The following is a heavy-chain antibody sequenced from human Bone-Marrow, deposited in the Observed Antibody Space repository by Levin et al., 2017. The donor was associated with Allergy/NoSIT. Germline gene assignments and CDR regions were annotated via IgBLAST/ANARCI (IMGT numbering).Heavy chain of an antibody. CDR3: AAADYDFWTGFYEDHRFQF. J-gene: IGHJ4*02. CDR1: GASINKFY. Sequence: NTSETLSLTCTVSGASINKFYWTWIRQPPGKGLEWIGYVYKSGSTNYNSALKSRVTISLDTSKKQVSLNLTSVTAADAAIYYCAAADYDFWTGFYEDHRFQFWGPGVLVTVSS. V-gene: IGHV4-59*01. CDR2: VYKSGST. D-gene: IGHD3-3*01.